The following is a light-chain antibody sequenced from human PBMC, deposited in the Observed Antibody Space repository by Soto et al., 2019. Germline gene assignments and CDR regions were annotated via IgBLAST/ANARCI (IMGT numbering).Light chain of an antibody. CDR3: AAWDDSLSGWV. CDR1: SSNIGINY. V-gene: IGLV1-47*01. Sequence: QSVLTQPPSASGTPGQRVTISCSGSSSNIGINYVYWYQHLPGTAPKLLIYRNNQRPSGVPDRFSGSKSGTSASLAIRGLRSEDEGDYYCAAWDDSLSGWVFGGGTKLTVL. CDR2: RNN. J-gene: IGLJ3*02.